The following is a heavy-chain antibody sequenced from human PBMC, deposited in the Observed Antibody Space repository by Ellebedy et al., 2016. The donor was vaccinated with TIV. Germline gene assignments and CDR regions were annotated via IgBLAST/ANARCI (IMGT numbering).Heavy chain of an antibody. V-gene: IGHV3-7*03. J-gene: IGHJ5*02. CDR1: GFTFSNFW. CDR3: ARGGLSCDP. D-gene: IGHD2-21*01. Sequence: GESLKISCAASGFTFSNFWMSWFRQAPGEGLGWVANIKQDGSEEYYVDSVKGRFTISRDNAWNSLYLQMNSLRAEDTAVYYCARGGLSCDPWGQGTLVTVSS. CDR2: IKQDGSEE.